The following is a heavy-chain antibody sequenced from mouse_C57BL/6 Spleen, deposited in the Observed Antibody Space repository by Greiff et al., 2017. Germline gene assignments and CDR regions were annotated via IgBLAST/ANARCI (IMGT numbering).Heavy chain of an antibody. V-gene: IGHV1-9*01. J-gene: IGHJ2*01. CDR2: ILPGSGST. D-gene: IGHD1-1*01. CDR1: GYTFTGYW. Sequence: QVQLQQSGAELMKPGASVKLSCKATGYTFTGYWIEWVKQRPGNGLEWIGDILPGSGSTKYNDQFKGKVTFSAYTTSNTAYMQFSSLTTEDSAIYYCARDYYYGGRYFDCWGTGATLTVST. CDR3: ARDYYYGGRYFDC.